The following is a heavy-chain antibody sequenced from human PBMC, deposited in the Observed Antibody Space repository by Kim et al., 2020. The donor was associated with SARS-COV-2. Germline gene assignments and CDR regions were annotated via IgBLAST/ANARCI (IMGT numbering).Heavy chain of an antibody. D-gene: IGHD3-3*01. Sequence: LSLTCAASGFTFSSYEMNWVRQAPGKGLEWVSYISSSGSTIYYADSVKGRFTISRDNAKNSLYLQMNSLRAEDTAVYYCARALVEGEVLRFLEWLPYYYYGMDVWGQGTTVTVSS. CDR2: ISSSGSTI. CDR1: GFTFSSYE. CDR3: ARALVEGEVLRFLEWLPYYYYGMDV. J-gene: IGHJ6*02. V-gene: IGHV3-48*03.